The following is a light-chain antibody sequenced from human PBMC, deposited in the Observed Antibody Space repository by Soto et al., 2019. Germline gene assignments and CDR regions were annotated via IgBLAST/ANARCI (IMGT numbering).Light chain of an antibody. CDR2: GAS. CDR3: QQYGSSPRT. J-gene: IGKJ5*01. Sequence: EIVLTQSPGTLSLSPGERATLSCRASQSVSSSYLAWYQQKPGQAPRLLIYGASSRATGIPDRFSGSGSGTDFTLTISRLEPEDFAVYYCQQYGSSPRTCGQGTRL. CDR1: QSVSSSY. V-gene: IGKV3-20*01.